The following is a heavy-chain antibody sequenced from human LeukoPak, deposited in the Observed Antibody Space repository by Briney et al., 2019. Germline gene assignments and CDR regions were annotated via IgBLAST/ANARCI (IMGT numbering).Heavy chain of an antibody. CDR2: INPSGSST. CDR1: GYSFTSHY. V-gene: IGHV1-2*06. D-gene: IGHD3-16*01. Sequence: ASVKVSCKASGYSFTSHYMHWVRQAPGQGLEWLGLINPSGSSTLYAQKFQGRVTMTRDTSIGTAYMDLSRLRSDDTAVYYCARGHYLRAMDVWGKGTTVTISS. J-gene: IGHJ6*03. CDR3: ARGHYLRAMDV.